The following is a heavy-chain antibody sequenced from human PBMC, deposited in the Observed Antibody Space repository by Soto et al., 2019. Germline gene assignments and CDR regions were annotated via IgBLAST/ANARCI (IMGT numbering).Heavy chain of an antibody. Sequence: SETLSLTCTVSGGSISGYYWTWIRQPPGKGLEWIGYIYYSGSTNYNPSLKSRVTISVDTSKNQFSLKLSSVTAADTAVYYCARESGSGSFDYWGQGTLVTVSS. D-gene: IGHD6-19*01. CDR1: GGSISGYY. J-gene: IGHJ4*02. V-gene: IGHV4-59*01. CDR2: IYYSGST. CDR3: ARESGSGSFDY.